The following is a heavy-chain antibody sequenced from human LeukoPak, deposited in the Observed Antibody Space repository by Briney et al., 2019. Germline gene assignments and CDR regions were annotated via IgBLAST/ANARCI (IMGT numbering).Heavy chain of an antibody. CDR1: GFTFSSYW. Sequence: GGSLRLSCAAFGFTFSSYWMTWVRQAPGKGLEWVANIRQDGSEKYYVDSVKGRFTISRDNAKNSLYLQMNSLRAEDTAVYYCARDRRCSSTSCYYFDYWGQGTLVTVSS. CDR2: IRQDGSEK. D-gene: IGHD2-2*01. CDR3: ARDRRCSSTSCYYFDY. V-gene: IGHV3-7*04. J-gene: IGHJ4*02.